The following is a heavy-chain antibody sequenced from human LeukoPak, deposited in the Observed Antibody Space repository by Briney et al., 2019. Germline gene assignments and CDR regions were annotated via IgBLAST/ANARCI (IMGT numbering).Heavy chain of an antibody. CDR1: GFTFSSYE. CDR2: ISSSGSTI. J-gene: IGHJ4*02. V-gene: IGHV3-48*03. Sequence: GGSLRLSCAASGFTFSSYEMNWVRQAPGKGLEWVSYISSSGSTIYYADSVKGRFTISRDNAKNSLYLQMNSLRAEDTAVYYCARDLSLYYDFWSGTFDYWGQGTLVTVSS. D-gene: IGHD3-3*01. CDR3: ARDLSLYYDFWSGTFDY.